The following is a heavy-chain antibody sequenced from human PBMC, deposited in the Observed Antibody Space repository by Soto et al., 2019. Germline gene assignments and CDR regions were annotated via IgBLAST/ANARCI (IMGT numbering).Heavy chain of an antibody. CDR3: ARDIIRGVKYSGYDYLDY. V-gene: IGHV1-69*04. D-gene: IGHD5-12*01. Sequence: SVKVSCKASGGTFSSYTVSWVRQAPGQGLEWMGRIIPILGIANYGQKFQGRVTITADKSTSTAYMELSSLRSEDTAVYYCARDIIRGVKYSGYDYLDYWGQGTLVTVSS. J-gene: IGHJ4*02. CDR1: GGTFSSYT. CDR2: IIPILGIA.